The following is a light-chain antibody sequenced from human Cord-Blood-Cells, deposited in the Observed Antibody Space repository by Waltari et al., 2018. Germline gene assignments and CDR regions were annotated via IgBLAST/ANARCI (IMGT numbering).Light chain of an antibody. J-gene: IGKJ2*01. CDR3: QQSYSTPPNT. Sequence: DIQMTQSPSSLSASVGDRVTITCRASQSISSYLNWYQQKPGKAPKLLIYAASSLQSGVPLRFSGSGSGTDFTLTISSLQPEDFATYYCQQSYSTPPNTFGQGTKLEIK. CDR1: QSISSY. CDR2: AAS. V-gene: IGKV1-39*01.